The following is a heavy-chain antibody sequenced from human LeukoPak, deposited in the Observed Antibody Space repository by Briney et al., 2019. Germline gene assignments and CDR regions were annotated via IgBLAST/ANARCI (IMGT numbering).Heavy chain of an antibody. CDR2: ISGSGSGGST. CDR1: GFTFSRSA. Sequence: GGSLRLSCAASGFTFSRSAMSWVRQAPGKGLEGVSTISGSGSGGSTYYADSVKGRFTISRDNSKNTLYLQMNSLRAEDMAVYYCAKSGYNRFDYWGQGTLVTVSS. D-gene: IGHD5-24*01. CDR3: AKSGYNRFDY. V-gene: IGHV3-23*01. J-gene: IGHJ4*02.